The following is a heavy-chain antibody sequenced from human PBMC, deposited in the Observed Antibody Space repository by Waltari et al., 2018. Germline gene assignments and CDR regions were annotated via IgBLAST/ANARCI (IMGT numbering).Heavy chain of an antibody. CDR2: IYTSGST. J-gene: IGHJ6*03. CDR3: ARTKYGDLYYYYMDV. CDR1: GGSISSGSYY. Sequence: QVQLQESGPGLVKPSKTLSLTCTVSGGSISSGSYYRSWIRQPAVKGLEWIWRIYTSGSTNYNPSLKSRVTISVDTSKNQFSLKLSSVTAADTAVYYCARTKYGDLYYYYMDVWGKGTTVTVSS. V-gene: IGHV4-61*02. D-gene: IGHD4-17*01.